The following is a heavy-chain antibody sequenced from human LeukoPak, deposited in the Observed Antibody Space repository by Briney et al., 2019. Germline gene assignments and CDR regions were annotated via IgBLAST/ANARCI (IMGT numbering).Heavy chain of an antibody. V-gene: IGHV4-4*09. D-gene: IGHD2-15*01. J-gene: IGHJ6*03. CDR2: IYTSGST. Sequence: SETLSLTCTVSGGSISGYYWSWIRQPPGKGLEWIGYIYTSGSTNYNPSLNSRVTISVDTSKNQFSLKLSSVTAADTAVYYCARTTPYSYYYYYMDVWGKGTTVTVSS. CDR1: GGSISGYY. CDR3: ARTTPYSYYYYYMDV.